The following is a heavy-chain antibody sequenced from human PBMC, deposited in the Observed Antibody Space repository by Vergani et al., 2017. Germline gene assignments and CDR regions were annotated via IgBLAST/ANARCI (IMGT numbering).Heavy chain of an antibody. V-gene: IGHV4-34*01. D-gene: IGHD2-2*01. CDR3: ARRNRYCSSTSCYYYYYGMDV. Sequence: QVQLQQWGAGLLKPSETLSLTCAVYGGSFSGYYWSWIRQPPGKGLEWIGEINHSGSTNYNPSLKSRVTISVDPSKNQFSLKLSSVTAADTAVYYCARRNRYCSSTSCYYYYYGMDVWGQGTTVTVSS. CDR2: INHSGST. CDR1: GGSFSGYY. J-gene: IGHJ6*02.